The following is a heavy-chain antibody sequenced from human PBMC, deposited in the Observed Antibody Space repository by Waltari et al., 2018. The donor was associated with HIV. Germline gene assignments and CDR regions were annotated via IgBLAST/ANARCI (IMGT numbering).Heavy chain of an antibody. V-gene: IGHV1-3*01. CDR2: IKPGHREP. D-gene: IGHD2-15*01. CDR1: GDRFTTYF. Sequence: QSASQVKTPGASVTLSCQVSGDRFTTYFLYWLRQAPGQGCEWLRRIKPGHREPTNSRAFRNRVTRTRDTAAAASSMGRARVTSADAAIYCCARGEDVALSRLPPGFGLEIWGHGTPVTVSS. J-gene: IGHJ4*01. CDR3: ARGEDVALSRLPPGFGLEI.